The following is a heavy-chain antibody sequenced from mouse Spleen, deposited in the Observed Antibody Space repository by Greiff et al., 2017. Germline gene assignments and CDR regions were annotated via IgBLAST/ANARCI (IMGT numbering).Heavy chain of an antibody. D-gene: IGHD2-4*01. J-gene: IGHJ2*01. CDR1: GFSFSSYA. Sequence: EVQGVESGGGLVKPGGSLKLSCAASGFSFSSYAMSWVRQTPEKRLEWVATISSGGSYTYYPDSVKGRFTISRDNAKNTLYLQMSSLRSEDTAMYYCARSTMITTDGFDYWGQGTTLTVSS. V-gene: IGHV5-9-3*01. CDR2: ISSGGSYT. CDR3: ARSTMITTDGFDY.